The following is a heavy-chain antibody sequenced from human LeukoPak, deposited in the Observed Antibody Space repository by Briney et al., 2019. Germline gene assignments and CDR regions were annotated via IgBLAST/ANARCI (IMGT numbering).Heavy chain of an antibody. V-gene: IGHV3-53*01. D-gene: IGHD5-12*01. J-gene: IGHJ6*02. CDR3: TREDIVATTKGDYYYYGMDV. Sequence: GGSLRLSCAASGFTVSSYYMSWVRQAPGKGLEWVSDIYSGGSTYYADSVKGRFTISRDNSKNTLYLQMNSLRAEDTAVYYCTREDIVATTKGDYYYYGMDVWGQGTTVTVSS. CDR2: IYSGGST. CDR1: GFTVSSYY.